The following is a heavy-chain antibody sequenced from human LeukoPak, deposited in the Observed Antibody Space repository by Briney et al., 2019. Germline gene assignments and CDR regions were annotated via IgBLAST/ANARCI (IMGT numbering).Heavy chain of an antibody. CDR1: GYSFTGYF. D-gene: IGHD6-13*01. V-gene: IGHV1-69*13. Sequence: SVKVSCKASGYSFTGYFIHWVRQAPGQGPEWMGGIIPIFGTANYAQKFQGRVTITADESTSTAYMELSSLRSEDTAVYYCATPGAAAGTGTLYFDYWGQGTLVTVSS. CDR2: IIPIFGTA. J-gene: IGHJ4*02. CDR3: ATPGAAAGTGTLYFDY.